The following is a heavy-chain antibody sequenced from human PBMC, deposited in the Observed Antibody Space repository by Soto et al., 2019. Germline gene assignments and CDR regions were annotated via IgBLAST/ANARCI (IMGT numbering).Heavy chain of an antibody. CDR2: IWYDGSNK. V-gene: IGHV3-33*01. Sequence: PGGSLRLSCAASGFTFSSYGMHWVRQAPGKGLEWVAVIWYDGSNKYYADSVKGRFTISRDNSKNTLYLQMNSLRAEDTAVYYCARDGRAYGYPTAFDIWGQGTMVTVSS. J-gene: IGHJ3*02. D-gene: IGHD5-18*01. CDR3: ARDGRAYGYPTAFDI. CDR1: GFTFSSYG.